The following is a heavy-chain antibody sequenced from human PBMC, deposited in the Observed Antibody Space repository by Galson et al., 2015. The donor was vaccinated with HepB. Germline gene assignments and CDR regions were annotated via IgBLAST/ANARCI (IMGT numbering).Heavy chain of an antibody. CDR3: AREEPYDSSGYYYGHDAFDI. J-gene: IGHJ3*02. CDR2: ISAYNGNT. D-gene: IGHD3-22*01. CDR1: GYTFTSYG. Sequence: SVKVSCKASGYTFTSYGISWVRQAPGQGLEWMGWISAYNGNTNYAQKLQGRVTMTTDTSTSTAYMELRSLRSDDTAVYYCAREEPYDSSGYYYGHDAFDIWGQGTMVTVSS. V-gene: IGHV1-18*01.